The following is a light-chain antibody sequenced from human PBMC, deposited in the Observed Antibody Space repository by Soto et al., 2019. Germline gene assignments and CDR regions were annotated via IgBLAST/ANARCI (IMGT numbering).Light chain of an antibody. CDR2: DTS. CDR1: QSISSY. CDR3: QQNSFTPLT. Sequence: DIQMTQSPSSLSASVGDRVTITCRASQSISSYLSWYQQKPGKAPKLLIYDTSNLQSGVPSRFSGSGSGTDFTLTISSLQSEDFATYYCQQNSFTPLTFGGGTKVE. V-gene: IGKV1-39*01. J-gene: IGKJ4*01.